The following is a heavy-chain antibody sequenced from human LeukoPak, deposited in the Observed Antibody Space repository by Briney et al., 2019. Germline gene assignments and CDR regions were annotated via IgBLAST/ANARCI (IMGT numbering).Heavy chain of an antibody. Sequence: ASVNVSCKASGYTFTSYGISCVRQPPGQGLEWTGWISAYNGNTNYAQKLQGRVTMTTDTSTSTAYMELRSLRSDDTAVYYCAREVSGAQAYGMDVWGQGTTVTVSS. CDR2: ISAYNGNT. D-gene: IGHD1-26*01. CDR1: GYTFTSYG. V-gene: IGHV1-18*01. J-gene: IGHJ6*02. CDR3: AREVSGAQAYGMDV.